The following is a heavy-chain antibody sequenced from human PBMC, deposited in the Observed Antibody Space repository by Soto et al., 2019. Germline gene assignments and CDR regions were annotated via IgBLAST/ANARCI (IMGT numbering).Heavy chain of an antibody. V-gene: IGHV1-69*13. Sequence: SVKVSCKASGGTFSSYAISWVRQAPGQGLEWMGGIIPIFGTANYAQKFQGRVTITADESTSTAYMELSNLRSEDTAVYYCARDRDRSGYYYFYWGQGTLVTVSS. D-gene: IGHD3-22*01. CDR2: IIPIFGTA. J-gene: IGHJ4*02. CDR3: ARDRDRSGYYYFY. CDR1: GGTFSSYA.